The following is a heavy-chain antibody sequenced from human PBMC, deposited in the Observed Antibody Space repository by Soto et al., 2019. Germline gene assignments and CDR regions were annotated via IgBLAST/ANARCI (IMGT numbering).Heavy chain of an antibody. V-gene: IGHV4-30-4*01. CDR2: IYYSGST. J-gene: IGHJ6*02. CDR1: GGSISSGDYS. CDR3: ARVISSENGMDV. Sequence: SEPLSLTCTVSGGSISSGDYSWSWIRQTPGKGLEWIGYIYYSGSTYYNPSLKSRVTISVDTSKNQFSLKLSSVTAADTAVYYCARVISSENGMDVWGQGTTVTVSS. D-gene: IGHD3-22*01.